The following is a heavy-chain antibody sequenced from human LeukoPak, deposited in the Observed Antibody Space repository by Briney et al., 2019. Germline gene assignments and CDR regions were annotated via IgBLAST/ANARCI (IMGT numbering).Heavy chain of an antibody. D-gene: IGHD4-17*01. Sequence: AGGSLRLSCAASGFTFTTYWMHWVRQAPGKGLVWVSHINSDGSITSYADSVKGRFTISRDNSENTLYLQMNSLTVDDTAVYFCAKERQTGDYFTSDYWGQGTLVTVSS. CDR3: AKERQTGDYFTSDY. CDR2: INSDGSIT. J-gene: IGHJ4*02. V-gene: IGHV3-74*01. CDR1: GFTFTTYW.